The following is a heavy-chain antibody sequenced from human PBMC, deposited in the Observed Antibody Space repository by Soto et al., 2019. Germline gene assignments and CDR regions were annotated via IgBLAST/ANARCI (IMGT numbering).Heavy chain of an antibody. CDR1: GFTFTSSA. Sequence: GASVKVSCKASGFTFTSSAVQWVRQARGQRLEWIGWIVVGSGNTNYAQKFQERVTITRDMSTSTAYMELSSLRSEDTAVYYCAADYYDFWSGRAKYYFDYWGQGTLVTVSS. CDR2: IVVGSGNT. CDR3: AADYYDFWSGRAKYYFDY. V-gene: IGHV1-58*01. D-gene: IGHD3-3*01. J-gene: IGHJ4*02.